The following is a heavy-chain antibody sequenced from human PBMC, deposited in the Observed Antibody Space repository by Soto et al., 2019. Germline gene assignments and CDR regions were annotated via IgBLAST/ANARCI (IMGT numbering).Heavy chain of an antibody. J-gene: IGHJ5*02. Sequence: LSLTCAISGDSVSSNSAACNCISQSPSRGLEWLGRTYYRSKWYNDYAVSVKSRITINPDTSKNQFSLQLNSVTPEDTAVYYCARGAIAVAGTGWNWFDPWGQGTLVTVSS. D-gene: IGHD6-19*01. CDR1: GDSVSSNSAA. V-gene: IGHV6-1*01. CDR2: TYYRSKWYN. CDR3: ARGAIAVAGTGWNWFDP.